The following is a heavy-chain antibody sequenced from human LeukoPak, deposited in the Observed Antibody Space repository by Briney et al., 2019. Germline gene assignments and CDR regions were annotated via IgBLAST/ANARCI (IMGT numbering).Heavy chain of an antibody. CDR3: ARQPGPSGYDLGWFDP. V-gene: IGHV5-51*01. CDR2: IYPGDSDT. D-gene: IGHD5-12*01. Sequence: GESLKISCKGSGYSFTSYWIGWVRQMPGKGLEWMGIIYPGDSDTRYSPSFQGQVTISADKSISTAYLQWSSLKASDTAMYYCARQPGPSGYDLGWFDPWGQGTLVTVSS. CDR1: GYSFTSYW. J-gene: IGHJ5*02.